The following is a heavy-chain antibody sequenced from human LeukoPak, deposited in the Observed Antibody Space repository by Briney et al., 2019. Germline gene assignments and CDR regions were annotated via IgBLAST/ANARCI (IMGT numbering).Heavy chain of an antibody. Sequence: SETLSLTCTVSGGSISSSSYYWGWIRQPPGKGLEWIGSIYYSGSTYYNPSLKSRVTISVDTSKSQFSLKLSSVTAADTAVYYCARGRARDYDFWNSYYDTYYFDSWGQGTLVTVSS. CDR1: GGSISSSSYY. CDR3: ARGRARDYDFWNSYYDTYYFDS. D-gene: IGHD3-3*01. CDR2: IYYSGST. V-gene: IGHV4-39*01. J-gene: IGHJ4*02.